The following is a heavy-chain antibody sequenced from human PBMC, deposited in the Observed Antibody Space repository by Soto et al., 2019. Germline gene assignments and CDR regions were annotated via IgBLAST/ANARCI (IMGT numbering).Heavy chain of an antibody. CDR2: ISSSSSTI. J-gene: IGHJ6*02. Sequence: EVQLVESGGGLVQPGGSLRLSCAASGFTFSSYSMNWVRQAPGKGLEWVSYISSSSSTIYYADSVKGRFTISRDNAKNSLYLQMNSLRDEDTAVYYCARVVNTDEYYYYGMDVWGQGTTVTVSS. CDR1: GFTFSSYS. V-gene: IGHV3-48*02. CDR3: ARVVNTDEYYYYGMDV. D-gene: IGHD4-17*01.